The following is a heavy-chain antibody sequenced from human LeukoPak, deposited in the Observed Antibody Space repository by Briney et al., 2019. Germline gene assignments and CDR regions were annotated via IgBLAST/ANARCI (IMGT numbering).Heavy chain of an antibody. V-gene: IGHV3-33*06. CDR1: GFTFSSYG. CDR2: IWYDGNHK. D-gene: IGHD2-2*01. CDR3: AKAPKRYCTSASCQGYFDY. Sequence: GGSLRFSCAASGFTFSSYGMHWVRQAPGKGLEWVAIIWYDGNHKYYVDSVKGRFTISRDNSKNRLYLQMDSLRAEDTAVYYCAKAPKRYCTSASCQGYFDYWGKVPLVTVSS. J-gene: IGHJ4*02.